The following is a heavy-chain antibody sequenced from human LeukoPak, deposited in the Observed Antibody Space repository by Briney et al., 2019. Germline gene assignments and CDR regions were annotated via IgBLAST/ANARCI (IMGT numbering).Heavy chain of an antibody. CDR2: IYTSGST. D-gene: IGHD3-16*01. V-gene: IGHV4-4*07. CDR1: GVSISAYY. CDR3: ARDLFPIEGGWFDP. Sequence: SETLSLTCTVSGVSISAYYWTWIRQPAGKGLEWIGRIYTSGSTNYNPSLKSRVTMSVDTSKNQFSLKLSSVTAADTAVYYCARDLFPIEGGWFDPWGQGTLVTVSS. J-gene: IGHJ5*02.